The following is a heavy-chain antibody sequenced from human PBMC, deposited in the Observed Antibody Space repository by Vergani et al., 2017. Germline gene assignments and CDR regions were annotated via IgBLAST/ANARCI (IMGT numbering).Heavy chain of an antibody. CDR2: IDHTGRP. V-gene: IGHV4-34*01. CDR1: GGSFTCYH. CDR3: ARVNTETNGHLYYYYFMDV. Sequence: QVQLQQWGGGLLKPSETLSLPCVVNGGSFTCYHCTWIRQSPGEGLEWVGDIDHTGRPDYNPSLKSRLTMSVDKSRNQFSLTLNSVTATDTAIYFCARVNTETNGHLYYYYFMDVWGQGTAVTVS. J-gene: IGHJ6*03. D-gene: IGHD4-11*01.